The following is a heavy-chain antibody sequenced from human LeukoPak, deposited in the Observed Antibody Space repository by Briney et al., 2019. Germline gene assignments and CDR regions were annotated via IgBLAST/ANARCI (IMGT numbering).Heavy chain of an antibody. CDR1: GFTFSSYA. D-gene: IGHD6-13*01. CDR3: ARDFEAAAGFDY. V-gene: IGHV3-64*01. J-gene: IGHJ4*02. Sequence: GGSLRLSCAASGFTFSSYAMHWVRQAPGKGLEYVSAISSNGGSTYYANSVKGRFTISRDNSKNTLYLQMGSLRAEDMAVYYCARDFEAAAGFDYWGQGTLVTVSS. CDR2: ISSNGGST.